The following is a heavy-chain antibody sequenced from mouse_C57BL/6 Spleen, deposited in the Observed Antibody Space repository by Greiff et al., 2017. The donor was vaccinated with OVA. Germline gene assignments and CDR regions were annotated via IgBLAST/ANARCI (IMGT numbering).Heavy chain of an antibody. CDR3: ARIDGGGTAWFAY. V-gene: IGHV8-8*01. CDR2: IWWDDAK. CDR1: GFSLSTFCMG. J-gene: IGHJ3*01. D-gene: IGHD4-1*01. Sequence: QVTLKESGPGILQPSQTLSLTCSFSGFSLSTFCMGVGWIRQPSGKGLEWLAHIWWDDAKYYTPALKSRPTISKDTSKNQVFLKIADVATADTATYYCARIDGGGTAWFAYWGQGTLVTVAA.